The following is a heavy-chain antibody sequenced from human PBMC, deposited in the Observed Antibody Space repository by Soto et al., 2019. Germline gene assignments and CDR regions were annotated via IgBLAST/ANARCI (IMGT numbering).Heavy chain of an antibody. V-gene: IGHV4-59*08. CDR3: ARLYGLDAFDI. D-gene: IGHD3-16*02. CDR2: IYYSGST. Sequence: SETLSLTCAVSGGSISSYYWSWIRQPPGKGLEWIGYIYYSGSTNYNPSLKSRVTISVDTSKNQFSLKLSSVTAADTAVYYCARLYGLDAFDIWGQGTMVTVS. J-gene: IGHJ3*02. CDR1: GGSISSYY.